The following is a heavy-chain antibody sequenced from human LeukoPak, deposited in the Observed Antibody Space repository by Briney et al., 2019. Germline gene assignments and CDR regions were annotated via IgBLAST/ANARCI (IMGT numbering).Heavy chain of an antibody. J-gene: IGHJ4*02. CDR3: XXXXAXAPQXRSDSDY. V-gene: IGHV3-30*02. CDR1: GFTFSNSG. CDR2: IRDDGSNK. Sequence: GGSLRLSCAASGFTFSNSGMYWVRQAPGKGLEWVAFIRDDGSNKYYPDSAKGRFTISRDNSKNTLYLQMNSLIAEDTAVYYCXXXXAXAPQXRSDSDYWGQGTLVTVSS.